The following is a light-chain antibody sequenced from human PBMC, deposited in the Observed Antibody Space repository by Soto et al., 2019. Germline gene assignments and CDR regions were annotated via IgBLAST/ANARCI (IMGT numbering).Light chain of an antibody. J-gene: IGKJ1*01. CDR1: QSVAKNY. V-gene: IGKV3-20*01. CDR3: HQYAISPQT. Sequence: EIVLTQSPGTLSLSPGERATLSCRASQSVAKNYLAWYQQEPGQAPRLLIYGPSSRATGIPDRFSGSGSGKDFTLTISRLEPEDFAVYYCHQYAISPQTFGQGTKVEIK. CDR2: GPS.